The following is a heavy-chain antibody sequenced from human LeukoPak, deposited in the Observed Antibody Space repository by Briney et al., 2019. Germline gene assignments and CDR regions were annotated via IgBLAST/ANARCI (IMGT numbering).Heavy chain of an antibody. CDR3: ATLGHSATSFALYAFDI. Sequence: PSETLSLTCSVSGFTISSYSWNWIRQPPGQGLEWIGYIHNSGSSSHNPSLKSRVTISIDASKNQFALKLSSVTAADTAVYYCATLGHSATSFALYAFDIWGQGTMVTASS. J-gene: IGHJ3*02. CDR2: IHNSGSS. V-gene: IGHV4-59*08. D-gene: IGHD1-26*01. CDR1: GFTISSYS.